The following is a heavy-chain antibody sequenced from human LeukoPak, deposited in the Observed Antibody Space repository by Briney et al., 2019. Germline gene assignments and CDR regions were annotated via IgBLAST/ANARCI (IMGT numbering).Heavy chain of an antibody. CDR2: MKQDGSEK. V-gene: IGHV3-7*01. Sequence: GGSLRLSCAASGFTFSTYWMSWVRQAPGKGLEWVANMKQDGSEKYYVDSVKGRFTISRDNAKNSLYLQMNSLRAEDTAVYYCARDKIVGATYFDSWGQGTLVTVSS. CDR1: GFTFSTYW. D-gene: IGHD1-26*01. J-gene: IGHJ4*02. CDR3: ARDKIVGATYFDS.